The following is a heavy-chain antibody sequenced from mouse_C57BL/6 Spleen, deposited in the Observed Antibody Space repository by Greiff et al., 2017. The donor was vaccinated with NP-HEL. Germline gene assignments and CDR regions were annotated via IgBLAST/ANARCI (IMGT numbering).Heavy chain of an antibody. CDR2: IYPGDGDT. CDR3: ARSGAWFAY. CDR1: GYAFSSSW. D-gene: IGHD3-1*01. V-gene: IGHV1-82*01. Sequence: VQLKESGPELVKPGASVKISCKASGYAFSSSWMNWVKQRPGKGLEWIGRIYPGDGDTNYNGKFKGKATLTADKSSSTAYMQLSSLTSEDSAVYFCARSGAWFAYWGQGTLVTVSA. J-gene: IGHJ3*01.